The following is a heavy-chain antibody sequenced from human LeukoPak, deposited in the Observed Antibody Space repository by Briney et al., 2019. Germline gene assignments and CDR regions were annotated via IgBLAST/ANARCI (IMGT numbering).Heavy chain of an antibody. V-gene: IGHV3-33*06. J-gene: IGHJ3*02. CDR1: GFTFSSYG. CDR2: IWSDGRNR. Sequence: GGSLRLSCATSGFTFSSYGMHWVRQAPGKGLEWVAVIWSDGRNRFYVDAAKGRFTFSRDNSKNTLSLQMNSLRAEDTAVYYCAKERGPFDAFDIWGQGTMVTVSS. CDR3: AKERGPFDAFDI.